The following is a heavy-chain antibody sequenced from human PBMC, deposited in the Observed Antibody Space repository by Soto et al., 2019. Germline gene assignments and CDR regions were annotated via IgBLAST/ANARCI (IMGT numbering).Heavy chain of an antibody. CDR3: ARGSWLLLRYDAFDS. V-gene: IGHV1-8*01. J-gene: IGHJ3*02. Sequence: ASLKVSCKSSVYTFTRYDINCVRPAPGQGLKWMGWMNPNSGNTGYAQKFQGRVTMTRNTSISTAYMELSSLRSEDTAVYYCARGSWLLLRYDAFDSWGQGKMVTVS. D-gene: IGHD3-22*01. CDR2: MNPNSGNT. CDR1: VYTFTRYD.